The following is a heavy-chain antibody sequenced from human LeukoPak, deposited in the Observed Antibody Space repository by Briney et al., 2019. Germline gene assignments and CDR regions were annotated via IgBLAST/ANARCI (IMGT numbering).Heavy chain of an antibody. CDR2: IIPIFGTA. D-gene: IGHD2-15*01. CDR3: ARDKYCSGGSCYFGWFDP. V-gene: IGHV1-69*05. Sequence: ASVKVSCKASGGTFSSYAISRVRQAPGQGLEWMGRIIPIFGTANYAQKFQGRVTITTDESTSTAYMELSSLRSEDTAVYYCARDKYCSGGSCYFGWFDPWGQGTLVTVSS. J-gene: IGHJ5*02. CDR1: GGTFSSYA.